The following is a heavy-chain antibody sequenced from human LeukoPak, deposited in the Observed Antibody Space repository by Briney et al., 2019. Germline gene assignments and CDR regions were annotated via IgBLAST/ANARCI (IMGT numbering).Heavy chain of an antibody. Sequence: GESLKISCKGPGYSFTSYWIGWVRQAPGKGLEWVANIKQDGSEKYYVDSVKGRFTISRDNAKNSLYLQMNSLRAEDTAVYYCARVGYNWNDGGYYYYYGMDVWGQGTTDTVSS. CDR2: IKQDGSEK. CDR3: ARVGYNWNDGGYYYYYGMDV. J-gene: IGHJ6*02. V-gene: IGHV3-7*01. CDR1: GYSFTSYW. D-gene: IGHD1-1*01.